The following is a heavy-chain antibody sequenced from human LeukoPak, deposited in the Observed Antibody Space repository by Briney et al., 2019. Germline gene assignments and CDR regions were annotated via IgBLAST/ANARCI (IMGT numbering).Heavy chain of an antibody. CDR3: ARTDSYGYVHDY. CDR1: GGSISSNSYY. D-gene: IGHD5-18*01. Sequence: DPSETLSLTCAVSGGSISSNSYYWGWIRQPPGKGLEWIGYIYYTGSIYYNPSLKSRLTMSVDTSKNQFSLKLSSVTAVDTAVYYCARTDSYGYVHDYWGQGTLVTVSS. V-gene: IGHV4-39*07. J-gene: IGHJ4*02. CDR2: IYYTGSI.